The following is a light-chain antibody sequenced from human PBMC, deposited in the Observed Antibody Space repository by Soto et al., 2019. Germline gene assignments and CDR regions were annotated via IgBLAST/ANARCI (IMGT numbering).Light chain of an antibody. V-gene: IGKV3-15*01. CDR1: QSVSSN. J-gene: IGKJ1*01. CDR3: QQYNNLPRT. Sequence: EIVMTQSPATLSVSPGERATLSCRASQSVSSNLAWYQQKPGQAPRLLIYGASTRATGIPARFSGSGSRTEFTITISSLQSEDFAVYYCQQYNNLPRTFGQGTKVEIK. CDR2: GAS.